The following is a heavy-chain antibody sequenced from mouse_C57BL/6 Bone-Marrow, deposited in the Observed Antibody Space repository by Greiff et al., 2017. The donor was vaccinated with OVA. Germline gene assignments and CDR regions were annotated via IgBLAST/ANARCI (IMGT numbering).Heavy chain of an antibody. Sequence: QVQLQQSGAELVRPGTSVKVSCKASGYAFTNYLIEWVKQRPGQGLEWIGVINPGSGGTNYNEKFKGKATLTADKSSSTAYMQLSSLTSEDSAVYFCARHYGALFAYWGQGTLVTVSA. CDR3: ARHYGALFAY. CDR1: GYAFTNYL. D-gene: IGHD1-1*01. J-gene: IGHJ3*01. V-gene: IGHV1-54*01. CDR2: INPGSGGT.